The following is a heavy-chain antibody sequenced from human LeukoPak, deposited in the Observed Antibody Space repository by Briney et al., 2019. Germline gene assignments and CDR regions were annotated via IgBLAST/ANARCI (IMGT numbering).Heavy chain of an antibody. CDR1: GGSISSYY. J-gene: IGHJ6*03. CDR3: ARSVEGYCRGGSCYYYSYYMDV. D-gene: IGHD2-15*01. CDR2: IYTSGST. V-gene: IGHV4-4*07. Sequence: SETLSLTCTVSGGSISSYYWSWIRQPAGKGLEWIGRIYTSGSTNYNPSLKSRVTISVDTSKNQFSLKLSSVTAADTAVYYCARSVEGYCRGGSCYYYSYYMDVWGKGTTVTVSS.